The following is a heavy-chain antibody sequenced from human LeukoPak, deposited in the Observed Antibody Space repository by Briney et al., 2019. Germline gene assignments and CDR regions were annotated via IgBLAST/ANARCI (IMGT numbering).Heavy chain of an antibody. V-gene: IGHV4-31*03. Sequence: SQTLSLTCTVSGGSISSGGYYWSWIRQHPGKGLEWIGYIYYSGSTYYNPSLKSRVTISVDASKNQFSLKLSSVTAADTAVYYCAREVVVAGKGGFDYWGQGTLVTVSS. CDR2: IYYSGST. CDR3: AREVVVAGKGGFDY. CDR1: GGSISSGGYY. J-gene: IGHJ4*02. D-gene: IGHD6-19*01.